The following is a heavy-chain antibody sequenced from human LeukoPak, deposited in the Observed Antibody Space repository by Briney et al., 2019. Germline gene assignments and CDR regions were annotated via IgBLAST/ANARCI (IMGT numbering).Heavy chain of an antibody. J-gene: IGHJ4*02. CDR1: GGSISSGDYY. Sequence: SETLSLTCTVSGGSISSGDYYWSWIRQPPGKGLEWIGEINHSGSTNYNPSLKSRVTISVDTSKNQFSLKLSSVTAADTAVYYCARGAWGSGSYFDYWGQGTLVTVSS. CDR2: INHSGST. D-gene: IGHD1-26*01. CDR3: ARGAWGSGSYFDY. V-gene: IGHV4-39*07.